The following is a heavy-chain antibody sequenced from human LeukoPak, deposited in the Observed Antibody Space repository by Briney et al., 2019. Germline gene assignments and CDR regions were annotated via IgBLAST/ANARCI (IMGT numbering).Heavy chain of an antibody. CDR2: ISYDGSNK. Sequence: GRSLRLSCAASGFMFSNYGMQWVRQAPGKGLEWVAVISYDGSNKYYADSVKGRFTISRDNSKNTLYLQMNSLRAEDTAVYYCAKDLRRRYYFGSGSRGGTFDIWGQGTMVTVSS. CDR3: AKDLRRRYYFGSGSRGGTFDI. V-gene: IGHV3-30*18. D-gene: IGHD3-10*01. CDR1: GFMFSNYG. J-gene: IGHJ3*02.